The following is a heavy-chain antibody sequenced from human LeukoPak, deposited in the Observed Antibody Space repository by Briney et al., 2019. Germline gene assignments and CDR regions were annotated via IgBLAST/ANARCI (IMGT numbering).Heavy chain of an antibody. V-gene: IGHV4-4*07. CDR1: GGSTNGYY. CDR2: IYNSESI. D-gene: IGHD6-13*01. J-gene: IGHJ5*02. Sequence: SETLSLTCTVSGGSTNGYYWSWIRQPAGKGLEWIGRIYNSESINYNPSLKSRVTMSIDTSKSQFSLKLNSVTAADTAVYYCARDRSSSYTRDWFDPWGQGALVTVSS. CDR3: ARDRSSSYTRDWFDP.